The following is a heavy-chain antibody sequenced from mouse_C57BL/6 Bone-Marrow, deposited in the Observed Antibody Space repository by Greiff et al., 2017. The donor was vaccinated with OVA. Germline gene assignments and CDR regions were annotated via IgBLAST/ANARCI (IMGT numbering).Heavy chain of an antibody. D-gene: IGHD2-4*01. J-gene: IGHJ3*01. CDR1: GYTFTSYW. CDR3: ARYYDYSAWFAY. V-gene: IGHV1-64*01. CDR2: IHPNSGST. Sequence: VQLQQPGAELVKPGASVKLSCKASGYTFTSYWMHWVKQRPGQGLEWIGMIHPNSGSTNYNEKFKSKATLTVDKSSSTAYMQLSSRTSEVSAVYYCARYYDYSAWFAYWGQGTLVTVSA.